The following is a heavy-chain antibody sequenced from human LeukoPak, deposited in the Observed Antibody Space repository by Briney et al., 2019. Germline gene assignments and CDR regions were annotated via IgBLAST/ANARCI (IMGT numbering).Heavy chain of an antibody. J-gene: IGHJ4*02. CDR2: ISSGGDIM. D-gene: IGHD3-10*01. CDR1: GLRFSDYY. CDR3: AKEGYYGSGSSHFDY. Sequence: GGSLRLSCAASGLRFSDYYVSWIRQAPGKGLQWVSYISSGGDIMHYADSVKGRFTSSRDNAKNSGYLEMNSLRAEDTAVYYCAKEGYYGSGSSHFDYWGQGTLVTVSS. V-gene: IGHV3-11*04.